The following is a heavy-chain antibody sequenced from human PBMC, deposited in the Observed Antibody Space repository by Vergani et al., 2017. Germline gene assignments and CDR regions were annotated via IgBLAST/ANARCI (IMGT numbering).Heavy chain of an antibody. J-gene: IGHJ4*02. Sequence: QVQLVQSGAEVKKPGSSVKVSCKASGGTFSSYAISWVRQAPGQGLEWMGGIIPIFGTANYAQKFQGRVTITADESTSTAYMELSSLRSEDTAVYYCARDNSFPKTYYDFWSGYYTFDYWGQGTLVTVSS. CDR3: ARDNSFPKTYYDFWSGYYTFDY. D-gene: IGHD3-3*01. V-gene: IGHV1-69*01. CDR1: GGTFSSYA. CDR2: IIPIFGTA.